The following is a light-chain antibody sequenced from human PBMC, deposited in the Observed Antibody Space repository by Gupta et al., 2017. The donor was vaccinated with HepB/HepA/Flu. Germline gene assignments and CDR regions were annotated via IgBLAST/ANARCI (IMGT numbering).Light chain of an antibody. CDR2: LGS. V-gene: IGKV2-30*01. Sequence: VVVTQSPLSLPVTLAQPASISCQSTQRLVYSDGRTYLNWFQQTAGQSPRRLIYLGSSRYSGVPDRFSGSGSDADFTLKISMVDAEDVGIYYCRQCKHWDFSFGHGTRVEIK. CDR1: QRLVYSDGRTY. CDR3: RQCKHWDFS. J-gene: IGKJ3*01.